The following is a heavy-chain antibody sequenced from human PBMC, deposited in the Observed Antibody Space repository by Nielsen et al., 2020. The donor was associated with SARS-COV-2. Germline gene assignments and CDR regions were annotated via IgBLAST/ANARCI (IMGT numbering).Heavy chain of an antibody. CDR1: GYTFTSYG. CDR3: AKDIREDPAAGEFEY. D-gene: IGHD6-13*01. V-gene: IGHV1-18*01. CDR2: ISAYNGNT. J-gene: IGHJ4*02. Sequence: ASVKVSCKASGYTFTSYGISWVRQAPGQGLEWMGWISAYNGNTNYAQKLQGRVTMTTDTSTSTAYMELRSLRSDDTAMYYCAKDIREDPAAGEFEYWGQGTLVTVSS.